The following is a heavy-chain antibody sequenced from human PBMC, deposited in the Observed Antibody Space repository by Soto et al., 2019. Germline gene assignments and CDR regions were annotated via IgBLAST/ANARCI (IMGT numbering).Heavy chain of an antibody. J-gene: IGHJ4*02. Sequence: PGESLKISCQCSGYTFSNFWIGWVRQLPGKGLEWMGIIYPGDHETRYSPSFHGKVTISADKSINTAYLQWNSLEASDTASYFCARSPRSSPYFDYWGQGALVTAPQ. CDR1: GYTFSNFW. D-gene: IGHD6-13*01. CDR3: ARSPRSSPYFDY. CDR2: IYPGDHET. V-gene: IGHV5-51*01.